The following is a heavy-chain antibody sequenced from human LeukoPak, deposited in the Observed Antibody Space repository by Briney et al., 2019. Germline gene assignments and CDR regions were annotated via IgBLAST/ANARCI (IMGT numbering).Heavy chain of an antibody. Sequence: SVKVSCKASGGTFSSYAISWVRQAPGQGLEWMGGIIPILGIANYAQKFQGRVTVTADKSTSTAYMELSSLRSEDTAVYYCARGMGGSLNFDYWGQGTLVTVSS. D-gene: IGHD1-26*01. CDR3: ARGMGGSLNFDY. CDR1: GGTFSSYA. V-gene: IGHV1-69*10. J-gene: IGHJ4*02. CDR2: IIPILGIA.